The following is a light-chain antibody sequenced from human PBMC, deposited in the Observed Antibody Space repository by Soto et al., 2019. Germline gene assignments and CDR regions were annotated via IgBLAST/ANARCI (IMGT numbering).Light chain of an antibody. J-gene: IGKJ4*01. CDR1: QGLSSY. CDR2: AAS. CDR3: QQLNSYPLT. V-gene: IGKV1-9*01. Sequence: IQLTHSPSSLSASVGDRVTITCRASQGLSSYLAWYQQKPGKAPKLLIYAASTLQSGVPSRFSGSGSETDFTLTISSLQPEDFATYYCQQLNSYPLTFGGGTKVDIK.